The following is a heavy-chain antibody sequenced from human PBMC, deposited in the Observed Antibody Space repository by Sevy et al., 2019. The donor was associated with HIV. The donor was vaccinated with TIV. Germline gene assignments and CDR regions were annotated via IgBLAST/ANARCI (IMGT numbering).Heavy chain of an antibody. CDR3: AGGRAGSGWFDP. Sequence: GGSLRLSCAASGFTFSSYEMNWVRQAPGKGLEWVSYISSSGSTIYYANSVKGRFTISRDNAKNSLYLQMNSLRAEDTAGYYCAGGRAGSGWFDPWGQGTLVTVSS. J-gene: IGHJ5*02. D-gene: IGHD3-16*01. CDR2: ISSSGSTI. V-gene: IGHV3-48*03. CDR1: GFTFSSYE.